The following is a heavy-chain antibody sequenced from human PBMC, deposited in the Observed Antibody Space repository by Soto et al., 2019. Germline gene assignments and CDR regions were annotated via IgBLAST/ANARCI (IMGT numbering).Heavy chain of an antibody. CDR1: GYTFTSYL. Sequence: QVQLVQSGAEVKKPGASVKVSCKASGYTFTSYLMHWVRQAPGQRLEWMGWINAGNGNTKYSQKFQGRVTITRDTSASTAYMELSSLRSDATAVYYCTSLLYSSGWYVFDYWGQGTLVTVSS. V-gene: IGHV1-3*01. CDR3: TSLLYSSGWYVFDY. D-gene: IGHD6-19*01. J-gene: IGHJ4*02. CDR2: INAGNGNT.